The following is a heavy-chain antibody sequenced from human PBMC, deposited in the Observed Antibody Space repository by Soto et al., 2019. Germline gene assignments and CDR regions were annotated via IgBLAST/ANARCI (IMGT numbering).Heavy chain of an antibody. CDR1: GGSISSSSYY. V-gene: IGHV4-39*01. J-gene: IGHJ2*01. CDR3: ARSSWLRFFDR. D-gene: IGHD3-9*01. CDR2: IYYSGST. Sequence: QLQLQESGPGLVKPSETLSLTCTVSGGSISSSSYYWGWIRQPPGKGLEWIGTIYYSGSTYYNPSRKSRVTLSVDTSKNQFSLKLSSVTAADTAVYYCARSSWLRFFDRWGRGTLVTVSS.